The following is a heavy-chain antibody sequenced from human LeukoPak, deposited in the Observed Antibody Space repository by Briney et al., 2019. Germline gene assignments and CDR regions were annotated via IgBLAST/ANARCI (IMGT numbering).Heavy chain of an antibody. CDR1: GRSVSSGGYY. CDR3: ARESRASIFGVSGGYYYYMDV. V-gene: IGHV4-31*03. CDR2: IYYSGST. J-gene: IGHJ6*03. D-gene: IGHD3-3*01. Sequence: PSETLSLTCTVSGRSVSSGGYYWSWIRQHPGKGLEWIAYIYYSGSTFYNPSLKSRVTISVDTSKNQFSRKLSSVTAADTAVSYCARESRASIFGVSGGYYYYMDVWGKGTTVTVSS.